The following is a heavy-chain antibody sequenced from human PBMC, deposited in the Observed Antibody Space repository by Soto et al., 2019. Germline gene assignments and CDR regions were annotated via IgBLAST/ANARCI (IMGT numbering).Heavy chain of an antibody. CDR2: IKEEGSEK. Sequence: EVQLVESGGGLVQPGGSLRLSCAASGFTFSSYSMGWVRQAPGKGPEGVANIKEEGSEKYYADSVRGRFTISRDNPKNLLYLQMSSLRAEDTALYYCARLGRDIPFDCWGQGTLVTVSS. J-gene: IGHJ4*02. V-gene: IGHV3-7*01. CDR1: GFTFSSYS. CDR3: ARLGRDIPFDC. D-gene: IGHD7-27*01.